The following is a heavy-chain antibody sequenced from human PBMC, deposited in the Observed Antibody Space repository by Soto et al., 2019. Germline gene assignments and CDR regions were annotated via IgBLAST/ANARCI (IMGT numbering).Heavy chain of an antibody. J-gene: IGHJ4*02. V-gene: IGHV3-7*04. CDR1: GFTFSTYW. CDR3: ARDHPAGMGDS. Sequence: GGSLRLSCVASGFTFSTYWMSWVRQAPGKGREWVANIRQDGGAKDYVDPVKGRFTISRDNAKNSQYLLMNSLRVEDTAVYYCARDHPAGMGDSWGQGTLVTVSS. CDR2: IRQDGGAK. D-gene: IGHD5-18*01.